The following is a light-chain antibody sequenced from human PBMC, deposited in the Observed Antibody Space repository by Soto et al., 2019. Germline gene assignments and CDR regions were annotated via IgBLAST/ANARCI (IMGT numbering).Light chain of an antibody. J-gene: IGKJ3*01. V-gene: IGKV3-20*01. Sequence: TQSPGTLSLSPGETAILSCRASQSVSSSYLAWYQQKPGQAPRLLIYGGSSRATGIPDRFSGGGSGTDFTLTISRLEPEDFAVYLCQQYADSPPTFGPGTKVDIK. CDR2: GGS. CDR3: QQYADSPPT. CDR1: QSVSSSY.